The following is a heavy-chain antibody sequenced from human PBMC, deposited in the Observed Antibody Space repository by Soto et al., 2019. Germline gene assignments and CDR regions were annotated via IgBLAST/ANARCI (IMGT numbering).Heavy chain of an antibody. D-gene: IGHD3-22*01. CDR1: GGTFNIYS. J-gene: IGHJ4*02. CDR3: ASGASTNYYDSSGYYKGPLDY. V-gene: IGHV1-69*01. CDR2: IIPLFGTA. Sequence: QVQLVQSGADVKKPGSSVKVSCKASGGTFNIYSISWVRQAPGQGLEWMGGIIPLFGTAYYEQEFQGRVTITADESTSTDYMELSSLRSEDTSVYFCASGASTNYYDSSGYYKGPLDYWGQGTLVNVSS.